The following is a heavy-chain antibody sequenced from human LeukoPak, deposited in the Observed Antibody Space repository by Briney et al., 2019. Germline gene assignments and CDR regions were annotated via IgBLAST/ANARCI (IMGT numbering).Heavy chain of an antibody. D-gene: IGHD2-21*02. V-gene: IGHV4-31*03. Sequence: SETLSLTCTVSGGSISSGGYYWSWIRQRPGMGLEWIGFIYHSGSTYYNPSLKSRVTISVDTSKNQFSLKLSSVTAADTAVYYCARQRVAYCGGDCYSQFDPWGQGTLVTVSS. CDR2: IYHSGST. CDR1: GGSISSGGYY. CDR3: ARQRVAYCGGDCYSQFDP. J-gene: IGHJ5*02.